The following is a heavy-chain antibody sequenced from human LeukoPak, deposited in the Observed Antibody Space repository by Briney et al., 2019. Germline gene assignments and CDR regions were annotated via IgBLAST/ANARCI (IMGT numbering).Heavy chain of an antibody. V-gene: IGHV3-74*01. D-gene: IGHD5-24*01. CDR1: GFTFSSYW. Sequence: HPGGSLRLSCTASGFTFSSYWMHWLRPAPGQGLVWVSRINSDGGSTSYADSVKGRFTISRDNAKNTLYLQMNSLRAEDTAVYYCARRIQGMAPYYFDYWGQGTLVTASS. CDR3: ARRIQGMAPYYFDY. J-gene: IGHJ4*02. CDR2: INSDGGST.